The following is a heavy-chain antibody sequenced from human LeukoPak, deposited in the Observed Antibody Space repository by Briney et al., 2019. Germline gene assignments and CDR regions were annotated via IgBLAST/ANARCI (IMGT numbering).Heavy chain of an antibody. J-gene: IGHJ6*03. V-gene: IGHV3-23*01. D-gene: IGHD3-3*01. Sequence: GGSLRLSCAASGFDFTAYGMSWVRQAPGKGLEWVSGISASGLDTYYADSVTGRFTISRDNSKNTVHLLMNSLRAEDSAMYYCAKYGPGFGVVIEYFMDVWGKGTRVTVSS. CDR1: GFDFTAYG. CDR3: AKYGPGFGVVIEYFMDV. CDR2: ISASGLDT.